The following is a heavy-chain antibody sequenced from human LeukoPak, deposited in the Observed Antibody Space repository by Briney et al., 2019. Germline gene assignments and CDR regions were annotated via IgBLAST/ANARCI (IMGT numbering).Heavy chain of an antibody. J-gene: IGHJ6*02. CDR2: IYYSGST. V-gene: IGHV4-59*01. D-gene: IGHD3-10*01. CDR1: GGSISSYY. Sequence: SETLSLTCTVSGGSISSYYWSWIRQPPGKGLEWIGYIYYSGSTNYNPSLKSRVTISVDTSKNQFSLKLSSVTAADTAVYYCASLSPTGNYYSGMDVWGQGTTVTVSS. CDR3: ASLSPTGNYYSGMDV.